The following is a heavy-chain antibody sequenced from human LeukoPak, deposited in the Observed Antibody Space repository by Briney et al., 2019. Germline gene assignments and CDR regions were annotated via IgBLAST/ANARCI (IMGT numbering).Heavy chain of an antibody. V-gene: IGHV4-59*08. J-gene: IGHJ4*02. D-gene: IGHD3-16*01. CDR2: VYYTGNT. CDR3: ANYDGAPRY. CDR1: GGSIRSYY. Sequence: SETLSLTCTVSGGSIRSYYWSWIRRPPGKGLKWIGYVYYTGNTNYSPSLKSRVTISVDTSKNQFSLRLSSVTAADTAVYYCANYDGAPRYWGQGTLVTVSS.